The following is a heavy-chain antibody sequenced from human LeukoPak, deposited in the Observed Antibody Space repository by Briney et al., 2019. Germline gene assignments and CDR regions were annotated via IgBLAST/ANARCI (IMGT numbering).Heavy chain of an antibody. Sequence: ASVKVSCKASGYTFTSYGISWVRQAPGQGLEWMGWISAYNGNTNYAQKLQGRVTMTTDTSTSTAYMELRSLRSDDTDVYYCARDASYYDSSGRYYYYGMDVWGQGTTVTVSS. CDR3: ARDASYYDSSGRYYYYGMDV. CDR2: ISAYNGNT. V-gene: IGHV1-18*01. CDR1: GYTFTSYG. D-gene: IGHD3-22*01. J-gene: IGHJ6*02.